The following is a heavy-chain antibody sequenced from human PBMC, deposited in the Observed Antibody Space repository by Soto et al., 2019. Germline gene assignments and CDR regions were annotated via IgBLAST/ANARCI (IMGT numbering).Heavy chain of an antibody. V-gene: IGHV5-51*01. CDR2: IYPGDSDT. D-gene: IGHD2-15*01. CDR3: AKDRYCSGGTCSGDFDY. J-gene: IGHJ4*02. CDR1: GYKFTNYW. Sequence: PGESLKISCKGSGYKFTNYWLGWVRQMPGRGPEWMGIIYPGDSDTRYSPSFQGRFTISRDNSKNTLYLQMNSLRAEDSAVYYCAKDRYCSGGTCSGDFDYWGQGTLVTVSS.